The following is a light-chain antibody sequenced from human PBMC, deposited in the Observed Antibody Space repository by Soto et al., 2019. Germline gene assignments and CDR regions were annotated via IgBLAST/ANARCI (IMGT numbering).Light chain of an antibody. J-gene: IGKJ5*01. CDR2: GAS. CDR3: QQYNNWPLLT. Sequence: EIVMTQSPATLSVSPGERATVFCRASQSVSSNLAWYQQKPGQAPRLLIYGASTRATGIPARFSGSGSGTEFTLTISSLQSEDFAVYYCQQYNNWPLLTFGQGTRLEIK. V-gene: IGKV3-15*01. CDR1: QSVSSN.